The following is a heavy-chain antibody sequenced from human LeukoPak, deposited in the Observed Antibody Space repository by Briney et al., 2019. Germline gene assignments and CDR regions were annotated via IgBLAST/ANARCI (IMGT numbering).Heavy chain of an antibody. D-gene: IGHD1-26*01. CDR2: ISSSSSYI. J-gene: IGHJ4*02. V-gene: IGHV3-21*01. CDR1: GFTFSSYS. Sequence: GGSLRLSCAASGFTFSSYSMNWVRQAPGKGLEWVSSISSSSSYIYYADSVKGRFTISIDNAKNSLYLQMNSLRAEDTAVYYCARDMGSYYAFDYWGQGTLVTVSS. CDR3: ARDMGSYYAFDY.